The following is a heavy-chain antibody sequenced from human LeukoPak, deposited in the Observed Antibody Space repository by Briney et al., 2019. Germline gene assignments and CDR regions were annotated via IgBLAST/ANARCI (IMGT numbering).Heavy chain of an antibody. CDR3: ARGGCSSSTTCSQTSFDY. J-gene: IGHJ4*02. Sequence: SETLSLICTVSGYSISSGYYWGWTRHPPGNGLEWIGSIHHSWSTYSHPSLKRRVIIPVDTSKNPFSLKLSSVTAAATAVYYCARGGCSSSTTCSQTSFDYWGQGTLVTVSS. CDR1: GYSISSGYY. D-gene: IGHD2-2*01. V-gene: IGHV4-38-2*02. CDR2: IHHSWST.